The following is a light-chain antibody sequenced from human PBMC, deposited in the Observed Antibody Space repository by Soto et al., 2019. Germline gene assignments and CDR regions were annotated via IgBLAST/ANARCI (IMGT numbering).Light chain of an antibody. V-gene: IGKV1-6*01. CDR2: AAS. J-gene: IGKJ3*01. CDR1: QGIGDD. CDR3: LQDRNYPFT. Sequence: AIQMTQSPSSLSASVGDRVTITCRASQGIGDDLGWYQQKPGKAPKLLIYAASTLHSGVPSRFSGSGSGTDFTLTISSLQPEDFATYYCLQDRNYPFTFGPGTKVDLK.